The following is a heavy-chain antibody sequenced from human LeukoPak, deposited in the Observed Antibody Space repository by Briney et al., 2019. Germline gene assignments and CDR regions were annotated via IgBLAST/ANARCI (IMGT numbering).Heavy chain of an antibody. Sequence: GGSLRLSCAAPGLTFSIACMSWVRQAPGKGLEWAGRIKSKTDGGTTDYAAPVKGRFTISRDDSKNTLYLQMNSLKTEDTAVYYCTPRSGWPEWGQGTLVTVSS. V-gene: IGHV3-15*01. CDR1: GLTFSIAC. CDR2: IKSKTDGGTT. D-gene: IGHD6-19*01. J-gene: IGHJ4*02. CDR3: TPRSGWPE.